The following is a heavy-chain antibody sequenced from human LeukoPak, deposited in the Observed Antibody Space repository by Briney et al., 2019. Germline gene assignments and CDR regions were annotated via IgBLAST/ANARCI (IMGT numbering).Heavy chain of an antibody. V-gene: IGHV4-59*01. Sequence: PSETLSLTCSVSGDSISIYYWSWIRQPPGKGLEWIAYGHHSESSNYNPSLKSRVTISVDTSKNQFSLKLSSVTAADTAVYYCARDLSRITIFGVVIDDAFDIWGQGTMVTVSS. J-gene: IGHJ3*02. CDR3: ARDLSRITIFGVVIDDAFDI. CDR1: GDSISIYY. CDR2: GHHSESS. D-gene: IGHD3-3*01.